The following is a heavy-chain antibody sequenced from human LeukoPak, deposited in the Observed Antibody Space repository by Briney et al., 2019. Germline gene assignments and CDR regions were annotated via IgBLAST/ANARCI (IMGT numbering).Heavy chain of an antibody. CDR2: ISAYNGNT. CDR1: GYTLTSYG. J-gene: IGHJ5*02. D-gene: IGHD3-9*01. CDR3: ARDLTFEGSCWFDP. Sequence: ASVKVSCKASGYTLTSYGISWVRQAPGQGLEWMGWISAYNGNTNYAQKLQGRVTMTTDTSTSTAYMELRSLRSDDTAVYYCARDLTFEGSCWFDPWGQGTLVTVSS. V-gene: IGHV1-18*01.